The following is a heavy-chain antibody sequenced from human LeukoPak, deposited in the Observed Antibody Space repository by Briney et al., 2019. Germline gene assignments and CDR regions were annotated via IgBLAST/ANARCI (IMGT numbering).Heavy chain of an antibody. J-gene: IGHJ4*02. D-gene: IGHD2-21*02. Sequence: AGGSLRLSCAASGFTVSSNYMSWVRQAPGKGLEWVSVIYSGGSTYYADSVKGRFTISRDNSKNTLYLQMNSLRAEDTAVYYCARGFYCGGDCYPGDYWGQGTLVTVSS. CDR1: GFTVSSNY. CDR2: IYSGGST. V-gene: IGHV3-66*02. CDR3: ARGFYCGGDCYPGDY.